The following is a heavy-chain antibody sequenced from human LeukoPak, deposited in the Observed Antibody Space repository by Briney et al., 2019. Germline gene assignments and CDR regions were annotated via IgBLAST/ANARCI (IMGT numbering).Heavy chain of an antibody. CDR3: AVLAVPAVGY. CDR2: IRASGDRT. D-gene: IGHD2-15*01. CDR1: GFTFINYG. Sequence: PGGSLRLSCVVSGFTFINYGMSWVRQAPGKGLEWVSTIRASGDRTYYAESVKGRFTMSGDKSKNTLYLQMSNLRAEDTAVYHCAVLAVPAVGYWGQGTLVTVFS. V-gene: IGHV3-23*01. J-gene: IGHJ4*02.